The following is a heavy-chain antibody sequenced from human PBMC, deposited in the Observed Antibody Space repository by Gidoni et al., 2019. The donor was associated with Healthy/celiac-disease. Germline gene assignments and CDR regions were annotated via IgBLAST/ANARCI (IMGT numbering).Heavy chain of an antibody. Sequence: QVQLQESGPGLVKPSETLSLTCTVSGGAISSYYWSWIRQPPGKGLEWIGYIYYSGSTNYNPSLKSRVTISVATSKNQFSLKLSSVTAADTAVYYCARSWQQLVLPFDYWGQGTLVTVSS. D-gene: IGHD6-13*01. CDR2: IYYSGST. CDR1: GGAISSYY. J-gene: IGHJ4*02. CDR3: ARSWQQLVLPFDY. V-gene: IGHV4-59*01.